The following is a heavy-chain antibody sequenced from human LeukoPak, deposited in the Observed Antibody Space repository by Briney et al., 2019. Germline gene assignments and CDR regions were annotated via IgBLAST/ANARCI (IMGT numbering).Heavy chain of an antibody. CDR2: IYSSGNT. V-gene: IGHV4-4*07. Sequence: PSETLSPTCTVSGGSISSYYWSWIRQPAGKGLEWIGRIYSSGNTNYNPSLKSRVTMSIDTSKNQFSLRLSSVTAADTAVYYCARRDAFDIWGQGTMVTVSS. J-gene: IGHJ3*02. CDR1: GGSISSYY. CDR3: ARRDAFDI.